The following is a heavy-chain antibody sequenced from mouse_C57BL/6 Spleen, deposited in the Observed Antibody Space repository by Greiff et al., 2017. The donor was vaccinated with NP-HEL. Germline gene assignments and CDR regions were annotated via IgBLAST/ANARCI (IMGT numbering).Heavy chain of an antibody. J-gene: IGHJ4*01. CDR2: IWSDGST. CDR1: GFSLTSYG. D-gene: IGHD1-1*01. Sequence: VKLVESGPGLVAPSQSLSITCTVSGFSLTSYGVHWVRQPPGKGLEWLVVIWSDGSTTYNSALKSRLSISKDNSKSQVFLKMNSLQTDDTAMYYCARHSSSRYYAMDYWGQGTSVTVSS. CDR3: ARHSSSRYYAMDY. V-gene: IGHV2-6-1*01.